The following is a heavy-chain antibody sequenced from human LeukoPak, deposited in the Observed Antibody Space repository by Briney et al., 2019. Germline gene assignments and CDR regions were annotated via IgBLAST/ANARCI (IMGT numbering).Heavy chain of an antibody. J-gene: IGHJ4*02. V-gene: IGHV1-2*02. D-gene: IGHD1-26*01. Sequence: ASVKVSCKVSGYTLTELSMHWVRQAPGQGLEWRGWSNPNSGGTNYAQKFQGRVTMTRDTSISTAYMELSRLRSDDTAVYYCARSDSGSYIRGPYYFDYWGQGTLVTVSS. CDR2: SNPNSGGT. CDR1: GYTLTELS. CDR3: ARSDSGSYIRGPYYFDY.